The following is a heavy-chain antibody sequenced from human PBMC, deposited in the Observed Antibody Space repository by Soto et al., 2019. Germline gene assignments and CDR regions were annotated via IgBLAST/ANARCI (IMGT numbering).Heavy chain of an antibody. CDR3: DCYDFWSGYYTGAIARYCYYGMDV. CDR1: GGTFSSYA. D-gene: IGHD3-3*01. Sequence: QVQLVQSGAEVKKPGSSVKVSCKASGGTFSSYAISWVRQAPGQGLEWMGGIIPIFGTANYAQKFQGRVTITADEYRSTAQMEVSSLRSEDTAVYYCDCYDFWSGYYTGAIARYCYYGMDVWGPGNTVTVSS. CDR2: IIPIFGTA. J-gene: IGHJ6*01. V-gene: IGHV1-69*01.